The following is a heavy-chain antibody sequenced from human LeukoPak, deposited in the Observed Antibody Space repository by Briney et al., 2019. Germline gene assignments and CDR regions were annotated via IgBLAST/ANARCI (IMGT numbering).Heavy chain of an antibody. CDR1: GYTLTELS. V-gene: IGHV1-24*01. D-gene: IGHD2-2*01. CDR3: ATGLPAAKREYFQH. J-gene: IGHJ1*01. Sequence: ASVKVSCKVSGYTLTELSMHWVRQAPGKGLEWMGGFDPEDGETIYPQKFQGGVTMTEDTSTDTAYMELSSLRSEDTAVYYCATGLPAAKREYFQHWGQGTLVTVSS. CDR2: FDPEDGET.